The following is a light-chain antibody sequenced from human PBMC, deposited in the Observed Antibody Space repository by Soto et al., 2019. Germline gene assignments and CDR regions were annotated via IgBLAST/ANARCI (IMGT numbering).Light chain of an antibody. V-gene: IGKV3-20*01. Sequence: EIVLTQSPGTLSLSPGERATLPCRASQSVYTNYLAWYQQKPGQAPRLLIYGASSMATGIPDRFSGSGSGTDFTPTISILEPEYFAVYYCQQYGSSYTFGQGTKLEIK. CDR1: QSVYTNY. CDR2: GAS. J-gene: IGKJ2*01. CDR3: QQYGSSYT.